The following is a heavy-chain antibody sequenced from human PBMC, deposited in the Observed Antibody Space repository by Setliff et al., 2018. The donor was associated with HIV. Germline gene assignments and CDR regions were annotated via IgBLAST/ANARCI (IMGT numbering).Heavy chain of an antibody. J-gene: IGHJ6*03. D-gene: IGHD1-1*01. V-gene: IGHV4-34*01. CDR2: INHSGST. CDR3: ARDWNHYFYYMDV. Sequence: SETLSLTCAVYGGSLNDYYWSWIRLPPGKGLEWIGEINHSGSTNYNPSLKSRVTISVDASKNQFSLKLTSVTAADTAVYYCARDWNHYFYYMDVWGKGTTVTVSS. CDR1: GGSLNDYY.